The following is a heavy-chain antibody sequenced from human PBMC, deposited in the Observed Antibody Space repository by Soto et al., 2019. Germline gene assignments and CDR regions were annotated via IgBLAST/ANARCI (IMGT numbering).Heavy chain of an antibody. V-gene: IGHV4-61*01. D-gene: IGHD3-16*02. CDR2: VFHTGST. Sequence: QVQLQESGPGLVKPSETLSLTCTVSGDSVNSPSYYWTWLRQPPGKGLEWIDYVFHTGSTNYNPSLKSRVTISVDTSKNQFSLRLRSVTAADTAVYYCARGLRYGELSWFDTWGQGMLVTVSS. CDR3: ARGLRYGELSWFDT. CDR1: GDSVNSPSYY. J-gene: IGHJ5*02.